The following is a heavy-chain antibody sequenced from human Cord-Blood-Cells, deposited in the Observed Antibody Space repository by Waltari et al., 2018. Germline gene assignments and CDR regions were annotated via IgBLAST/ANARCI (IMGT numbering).Heavy chain of an antibody. CDR1: GGSFSGYY. J-gene: IGHJ3*02. CDR2: INHSGST. V-gene: IGHV4-34*01. Sequence: QVQLQQWGAGLLKPSETLSLTCAVYGGSFSGYYWSWIRQPPGKGLEWIGEINHSGSTNYNPSLKGRVTISVDTSKNQFSLKLSSVTAADTAVYYCARGVEYCSSTSCYAFDIWGQGTMVTVSS. D-gene: IGHD2-2*01. CDR3: ARGVEYCSSTSCYAFDI.